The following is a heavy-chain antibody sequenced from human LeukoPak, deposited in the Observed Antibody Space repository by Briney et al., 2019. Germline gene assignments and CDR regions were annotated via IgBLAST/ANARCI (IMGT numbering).Heavy chain of an antibody. J-gene: IGHJ4*02. CDR2: ISYDGSNK. D-gene: IGHD6-19*01. CDR1: GFTFSSYG. V-gene: IGHV3-30*03. CDR3: ARASGWSLLTPYYFDY. Sequence: PGRSLRLSCAASGFTFSSYGMHWVRQAPGKGLEWVAVISYDGSNKYYADSVKGRFTISRDNAKNSLYPQMNSLRAEDTAVYYCARASGWSLLTPYYFDYWGQGTLVTVSS.